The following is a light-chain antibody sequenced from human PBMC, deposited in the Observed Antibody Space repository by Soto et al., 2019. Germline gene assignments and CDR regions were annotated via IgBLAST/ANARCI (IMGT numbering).Light chain of an antibody. CDR2: AAS. CDR3: QQSFSTTWT. Sequence: DIQMTQSPSSLSASVGDRVTITCRASQSISSYLNWYQQKPGKAPKLLIYAASSLQSGVPSRFSGSGSETDFTLSISRLQPEDVSTYYCQQSFSTTWTFGQGTKVEIK. CDR1: QSISSY. J-gene: IGKJ1*01. V-gene: IGKV1-39*01.